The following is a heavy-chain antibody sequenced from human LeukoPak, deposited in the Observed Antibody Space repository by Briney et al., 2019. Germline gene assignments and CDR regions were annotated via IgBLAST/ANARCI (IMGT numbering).Heavy chain of an antibody. V-gene: IGHV4-34*01. CDR3: ARGSQSLGYCSGGSCRAKIFDY. D-gene: IGHD2-15*01. Sequence: PSETLSLTCAVYGGSFSGYCWSWIRQPPGQGLDWIGESNHSGSTNYNPSLKSRVTISVDTSKNQFSLKLSSVTAADTAVYYCARGSQSLGYCSGGSCRAKIFDYWGQGTLVTVSS. J-gene: IGHJ4*02. CDR1: GGSFSGYC. CDR2: SNHSGST.